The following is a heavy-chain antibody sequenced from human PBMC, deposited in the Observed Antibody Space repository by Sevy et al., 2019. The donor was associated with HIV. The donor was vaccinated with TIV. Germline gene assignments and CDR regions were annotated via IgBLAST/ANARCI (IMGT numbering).Heavy chain of an antibody. CDR2: IKQDGSGK. CDR3: ARELLRYFDWLEAPYGMDV. Sequence: GGSLRLSCAASGFTFSSYWMSWVRQAPGKGLEWVANIKQDGSGKYYVDSVKGRFTISRDNAKNSLYLQMNSLRAEDTAVYYCARELLRYFDWLEAPYGMDVWGQGTTVTVSS. D-gene: IGHD3-9*01. V-gene: IGHV3-7*01. CDR1: GFTFSSYW. J-gene: IGHJ6*02.